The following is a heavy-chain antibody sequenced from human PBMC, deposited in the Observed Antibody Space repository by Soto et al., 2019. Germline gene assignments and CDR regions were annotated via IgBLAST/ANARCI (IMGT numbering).Heavy chain of an antibody. CDR3: ARYRREAVAGYTLDN. V-gene: IGHV4-59*01. CDR2: VYNSGST. CDR1: GGSISSNY. Sequence: SETLSLTCTVSGGSISSNYWTWIRQPPGKGLEWIGYVYNSGSTNYNPSLKSRATISEDTSKSQFSLKVNSMTAADTAVYYCARYRREAVAGYTLDNWGQGILVTVSS. J-gene: IGHJ4*02. D-gene: IGHD6-13*01.